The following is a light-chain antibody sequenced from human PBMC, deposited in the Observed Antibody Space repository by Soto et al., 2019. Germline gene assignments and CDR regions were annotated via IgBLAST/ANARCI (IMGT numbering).Light chain of an antibody. CDR3: QQFNSYTLT. V-gene: IGKV1-13*02. Sequence: AIQLTQSPSSLSASVGDRVTITCRASQGIGSALAWYQQRPGEAPRFLIYDASTLGSGVPLRFSGSGSGTYFTLTISTLQLEDFATYYCQQFNSYTLTFGGGTKVEI. CDR2: DAS. CDR1: QGIGSA. J-gene: IGKJ4*01.